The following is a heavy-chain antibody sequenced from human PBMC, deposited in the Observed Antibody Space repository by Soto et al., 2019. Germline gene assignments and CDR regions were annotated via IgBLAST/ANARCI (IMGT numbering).Heavy chain of an antibody. Sequence: PXETLSLTCAVSGGSISSGGYSWSWIRQPPGKGLEWIGYIYHSGSTYYNPSLKSRVTISVDRSKNQFSLKLSSVTAADTAVYYGARVLWPLCQGTLVTVSS. V-gene: IGHV4-30-2*01. CDR2: IYHSGST. CDR1: GGSISSGGYS. J-gene: IGHJ5*02. D-gene: IGHD2-21*01. CDR3: ARVLWP.